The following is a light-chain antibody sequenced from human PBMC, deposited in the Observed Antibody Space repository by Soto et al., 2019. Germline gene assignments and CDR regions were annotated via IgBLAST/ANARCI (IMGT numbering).Light chain of an antibody. J-gene: IGKJ1*01. CDR3: QQYNNYWT. CDR2: KAS. V-gene: IGKV1-5*03. CDR1: ESVRSW. Sequence: IQMTQSPSTLSASIGDRVTITCRAAESVRSWVAWYQQKQGKTPKLLIYKASSLQSGVPSRFSGSGSGTEFTLTISSLQPDDFATYYCQQYNNYWTFGQGTKVEIK.